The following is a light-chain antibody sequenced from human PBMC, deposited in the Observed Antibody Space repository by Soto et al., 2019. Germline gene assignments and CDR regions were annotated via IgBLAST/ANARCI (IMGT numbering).Light chain of an antibody. CDR3: QQYENLPT. J-gene: IGKJ5*01. CDR1: QSISSY. Sequence: DIQMTQSPSSLSASVVDRVTITFRASQSISSYLNWYQQKPGKAPKLLIYAASNLEAGVPSRFRGSGSGTDFTFTISRLQPEDIATYYCQQYENLPTFGQGTRLEIK. CDR2: AAS. V-gene: IGKV1-33*01.